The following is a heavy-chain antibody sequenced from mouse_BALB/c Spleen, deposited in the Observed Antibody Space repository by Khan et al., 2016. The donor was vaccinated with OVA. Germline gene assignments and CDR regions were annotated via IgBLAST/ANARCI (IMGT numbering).Heavy chain of an antibody. CDR3: ARDGYSPWFAY. J-gene: IGHJ3*01. CDR1: DFNIKDYY. V-gene: IGHV14-1*02. Sequence: VQLQQSGAELVRPGALVKLSCKASDFNIKDYYMHWVKQRPEQGLVWIGRIDPENGNTIYDPKFPGKASITSDTSSNTAYLQLSSLTSEDTAVYYCARDGYSPWFAYWGQGTLVTVSA. D-gene: IGHD2-3*01. CDR2: IDPENGNT.